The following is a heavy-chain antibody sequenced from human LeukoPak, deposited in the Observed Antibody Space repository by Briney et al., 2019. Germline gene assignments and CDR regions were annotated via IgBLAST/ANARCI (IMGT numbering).Heavy chain of an antibody. CDR2: IYYSGST. V-gene: IGHV4-39*01. D-gene: IGHD4-17*01. CDR3: ARNSGDYENPFDY. J-gene: IGHJ4*02. CDR1: GGSISSSSYY. Sequence: PSETLSLTCTVSGGSISSSSYYWGWIRQPPGKGLEWIGSIYYSGSTYYNPSLKSRVTISVDTSKNQCSLKLSSGTAADTAVYYCARNSGDYENPFDYWGQGTLVTVSS.